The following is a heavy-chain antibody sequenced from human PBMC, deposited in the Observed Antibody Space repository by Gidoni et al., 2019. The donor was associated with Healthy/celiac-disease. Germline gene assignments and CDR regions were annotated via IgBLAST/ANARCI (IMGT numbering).Heavy chain of an antibody. V-gene: IGHV4-61*02. D-gene: IGHD2-2*01. Sequence: QVQLQESGPGLAKPSQTLSLTCNVSGGSISSGSYYWSWIRQPAGKGLEWIGRIYTSGSTNYNPSLKSRVTISVDTSKNQFSLKLSSVTAADTAVYYCAKESVVPAAMGTGWFDPWGQGTLVTVSS. J-gene: IGHJ5*02. CDR2: IYTSGST. CDR1: GGSISSGSYY. CDR3: AKESVVPAAMGTGWFDP.